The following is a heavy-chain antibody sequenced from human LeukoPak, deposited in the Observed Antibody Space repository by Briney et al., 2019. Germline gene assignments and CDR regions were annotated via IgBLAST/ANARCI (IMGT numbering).Heavy chain of an antibody. J-gene: IGHJ4*02. CDR1: GFTFSSYG. D-gene: IGHD6-19*01. Sequence: GGSLRLSCAASGFTFSSYGMHWVRQAPGKGLEWVAIIWYDGSNKYYADSVKGRFTISRDNSKNTLYLQMNSLRAEDTAVYYCGRSRGAGPGAHFDVWGQGTLVTVSS. CDR2: IWYDGSNK. CDR3: GRSRGAGPGAHFDV. V-gene: IGHV3-33*01.